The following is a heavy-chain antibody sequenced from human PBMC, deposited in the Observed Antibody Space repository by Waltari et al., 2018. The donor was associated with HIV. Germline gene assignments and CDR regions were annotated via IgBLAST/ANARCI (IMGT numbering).Heavy chain of an antibody. D-gene: IGHD2-15*01. J-gene: IGHJ4*02. V-gene: IGHV3-48*01. CDR1: GFPFSSLT. CDR3: ARVGAAYFDY. Sequence: EVQLVESGGGLVQPGGALRLSCAASGFPFSSLTMTWVRQAPGKGLEWVSYISSSRSTIYYADSVKGRFTISRDNAKNSLYLQMNSLRAEDTAVYYCARVGAAYFDYWGQGTLVTVSS. CDR2: ISSSRSTI.